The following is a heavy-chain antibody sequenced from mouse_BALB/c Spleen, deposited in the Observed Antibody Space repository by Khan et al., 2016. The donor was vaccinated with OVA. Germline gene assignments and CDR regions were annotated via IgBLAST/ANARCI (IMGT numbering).Heavy chain of an antibody. D-gene: IGHD2-14*01. CDR3: VRDGAYHRNDGWFAY. J-gene: IGHJ3*01. CDR2: INPSNGYT. Sequence: VRLQQSGAELARPGASVKMSCKASAYTFTSYTIHWIKKRPGQGLAWIGYINPSNGYTNYNQYFKDKATLTTDKSSTTAYLQLSSLTSDDSAVYNCVRDGAYHRNDGWFAYWGQGTLVTVSA. V-gene: IGHV1-4*01. CDR1: AYTFTSYT.